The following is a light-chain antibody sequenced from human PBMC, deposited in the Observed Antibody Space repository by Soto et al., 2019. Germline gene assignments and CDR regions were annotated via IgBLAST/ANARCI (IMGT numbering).Light chain of an antibody. V-gene: IGKV3-20*01. CDR2: GAS. CDR1: QSVSSSY. CDR3: QQYNNWPPWT. J-gene: IGKJ1*01. Sequence: EIVLTQSPGTLSVSPGERATLCCRASQSVSSSYLAWYQQKPGQAPRLLIYGASSRATGIPDRFSGSGSGTDFTLTISSLQSEDFAVYYCQQYNNWPPWTFGQGTKV.